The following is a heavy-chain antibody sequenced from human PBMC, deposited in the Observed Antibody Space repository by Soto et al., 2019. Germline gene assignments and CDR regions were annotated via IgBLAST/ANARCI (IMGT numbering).Heavy chain of an antibody. J-gene: IGHJ4*02. Sequence: ASVKVSCKASGYTFTTSGITWVRQAPGQGLEWMGWISTYNGNTNYAQRLQGRVTLTTDTFTSTAYMEMRSLRSDDTAVYYCARGYSYGSRYYFDYWGQGTLVTVSS. V-gene: IGHV1-18*01. CDR2: ISTYNGNT. D-gene: IGHD5-12*01. CDR3: ARGYSYGSRYYFDY. CDR1: GYTFTTSG.